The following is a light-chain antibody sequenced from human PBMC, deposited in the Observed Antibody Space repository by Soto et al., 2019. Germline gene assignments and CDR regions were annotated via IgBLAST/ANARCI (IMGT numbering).Light chain of an antibody. J-gene: IGKJ2*01. CDR2: DAS. CDR1: QGISSD. V-gene: IGKV1-13*02. Sequence: AIQLTQSPSSLSASVGDRVTITCRASQGISSDLAWYQQKPGKAPKLLIYDASSLESGVPSRFSGSGSGTDFTLTISSLQPEDFATYYCQQGHTFGQGTKLEIK. CDR3: QQGHT.